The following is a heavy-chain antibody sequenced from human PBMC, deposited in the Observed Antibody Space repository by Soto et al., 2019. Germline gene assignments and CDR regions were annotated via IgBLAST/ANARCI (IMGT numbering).Heavy chain of an antibody. J-gene: IGHJ4*02. CDR2: VYYTGTT. CDR3: ARDTVLTGMFDF. D-gene: IGHD4-17*01. CDR1: GGSIGSYH. Sequence: SETLSLTCTVSGGSIGSYHWSWVRQPPGKGLEWIASVYYTGTTNYNPSLGSRVTISIDAPENQISLKLTSVTAADTAFYYCARDTVLTGMFDFWGQGTLVTVS. V-gene: IGHV4-59*01.